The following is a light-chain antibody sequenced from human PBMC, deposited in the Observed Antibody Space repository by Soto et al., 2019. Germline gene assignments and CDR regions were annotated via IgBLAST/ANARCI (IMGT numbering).Light chain of an antibody. CDR1: QSISRW. Sequence: DIQMTQSPSTLSASVGDRVIITCRASQSISRWLAWYHQKPGKAPNLLIYDASILESGVPSRFSGSGSGTEFTLTISSLQPDDFATYYCQQYDNLLTFGGGTKVEIK. CDR3: QQYDNLLT. CDR2: DAS. V-gene: IGKV1-5*01. J-gene: IGKJ4*01.